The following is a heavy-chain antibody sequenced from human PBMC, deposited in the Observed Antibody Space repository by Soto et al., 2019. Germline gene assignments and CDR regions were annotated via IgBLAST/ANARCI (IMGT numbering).Heavy chain of an antibody. CDR2: IYPGDSDT. CDR3: ARGSDSPIGPYYYGMDV. Sequence: GESLKISCKGSGYSFTSYWIGWVRQMPGKGLEWMGIIYPGDSDTRYSPSFQGQVTISADKSISTAYLQWSSLKASDTAMYYCARGSDSPIGPYYYGMDVWGQGTTVTVSS. V-gene: IGHV5-51*01. J-gene: IGHJ6*02. CDR1: GYSFTSYW. D-gene: IGHD3-10*01.